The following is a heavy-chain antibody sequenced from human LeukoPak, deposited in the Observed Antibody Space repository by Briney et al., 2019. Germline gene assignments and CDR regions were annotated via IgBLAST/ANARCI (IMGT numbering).Heavy chain of an antibody. Sequence: GASVKVSCKASGYTFTSYGISWVRQAPGQGLEWMGWISAYNGNTNYAQKLQGRVTMTTDTSTSTAYMELRSLRSDDTAVYYCARDPQFYDASGGSYRYGMDVWGQGTTVTVSS. CDR3: ARDPQFYDASGGSYRYGMDV. CDR2: ISAYNGNT. J-gene: IGHJ6*02. V-gene: IGHV1-18*01. D-gene: IGHD5/OR15-5a*01. CDR1: GYTFTSYG.